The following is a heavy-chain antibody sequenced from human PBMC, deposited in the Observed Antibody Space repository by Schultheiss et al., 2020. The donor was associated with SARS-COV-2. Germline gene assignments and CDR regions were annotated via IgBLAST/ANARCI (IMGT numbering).Heavy chain of an antibody. V-gene: IGHV3-30*01. Sequence: GGSLRLSCAASEFTLSSFAMNWVRQAPGKGLEWVAVMSYDATDKNYADSVKGRFTISRDKSNNTLHVQLYSLRSEDTAVSYCASEADGEIYGYFDCWGQGTVVTVSS. CDR1: EFTLSSFA. J-gene: IGHJ4*02. D-gene: IGHD4-17*01. CDR2: MSYDATDK. CDR3: ASEADGEIYGYFDC.